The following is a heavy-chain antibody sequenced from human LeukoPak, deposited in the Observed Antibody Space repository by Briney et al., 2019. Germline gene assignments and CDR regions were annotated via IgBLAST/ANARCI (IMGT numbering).Heavy chain of an antibody. Sequence: ASVKVSCKASGYPFTSYYIHWVRQAPGQGPEWMGIIDPSDRSTSYAQKFQGRVTMTRDTSTSTVYMELSSLRSEDTAVYYCARIYCSGGSCYYGFDSWGQGTLVTVSS. J-gene: IGHJ4*02. V-gene: IGHV1-46*01. CDR2: IDPSDRST. D-gene: IGHD2-15*01. CDR1: GYPFTSYY. CDR3: ARIYCSGGSCYYGFDS.